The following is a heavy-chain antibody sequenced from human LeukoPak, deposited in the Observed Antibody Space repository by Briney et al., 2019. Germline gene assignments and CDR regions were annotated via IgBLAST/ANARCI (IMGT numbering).Heavy chain of an antibody. CDR3: AKDLLMWHNDFGNSFDY. D-gene: IGHD4-17*01. CDR1: GFTFSSYG. Sequence: PGGSLRLSCAASGFTFSSYGMHWVRQAPGKGLEWVAFIRYDGSNKNYADSVKGRFTISRDNSKNTLYLQMNSLRTEDTAVYYCAKDLLMWHNDFGNSFDYWGQGTLVTVSS. V-gene: IGHV3-30*02. J-gene: IGHJ4*02. CDR2: IRYDGSNK.